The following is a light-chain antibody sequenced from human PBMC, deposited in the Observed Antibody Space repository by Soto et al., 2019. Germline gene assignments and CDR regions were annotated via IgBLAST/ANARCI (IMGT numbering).Light chain of an antibody. V-gene: IGKV1-5*01. J-gene: IGKJ5*01. CDR2: AAS. CDR1: QSIDSS. CDR3: QQYNSYPIT. Sequence: GDRVTISCRASQSIDSSLAWYQQKPGKAPKVVIYAASSLQSGVPSRFSGSGSGTHFTLTISSLQPEDFATYYCQQYNSYPITFGQGTRLEI.